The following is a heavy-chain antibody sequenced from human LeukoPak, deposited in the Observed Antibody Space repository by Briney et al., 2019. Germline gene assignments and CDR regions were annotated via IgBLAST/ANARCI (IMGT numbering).Heavy chain of an antibody. Sequence: GGSLRLSCAASGFTFSSDWMHWVRQAPGKGLVWVTGISGDGRDIWYADSVKGRFTISRDNAKNTLYLQMNSVRVEDTAVHFCTREVNAFDIWGQGTTVTVSS. CDR1: GFTFSSDW. CDR3: TREVNAFDI. J-gene: IGHJ3*02. CDR2: ISGDGRDI. V-gene: IGHV3-74*01.